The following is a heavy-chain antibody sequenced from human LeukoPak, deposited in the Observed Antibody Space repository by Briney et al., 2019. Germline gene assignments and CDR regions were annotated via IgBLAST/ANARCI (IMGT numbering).Heavy chain of an antibody. D-gene: IGHD3-10*01. CDR3: ARRVPPNYYGSGSRKNWFDP. Sequence: PSETLSLTCTVSGGSISSYYWSWIRQPPGKGLEWIGYIYYSGSTNYNPSLKSRVTISVDTSKNQFSLKLSSVTAADTAVYYCARRVPPNYYGSGSRKNWFDPWGQGTLVTVSS. CDR2: IYYSGST. V-gene: IGHV4-59*12. J-gene: IGHJ5*02. CDR1: GGSISSYY.